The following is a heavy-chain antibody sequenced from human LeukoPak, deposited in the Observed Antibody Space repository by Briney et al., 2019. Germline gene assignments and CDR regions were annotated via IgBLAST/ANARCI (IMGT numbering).Heavy chain of an antibody. CDR2: ISGSGGST. D-gene: IGHD6-13*01. V-gene: IGHV3-23*01. J-gene: IGHJ3*02. CDR1: GFTFSSYA. CDR3: AKESAYSSSWPRAFDI. Sequence: GGSLRLSCAASGFTFSSYAMSWVRQAPGKGLEWVSSISGSGGSTYYADPVKGRFTISRDKSKNTLYLQMNSLRAEDTAVYYCAKESAYSSSWPRAFDIWGQGTMVTVSS.